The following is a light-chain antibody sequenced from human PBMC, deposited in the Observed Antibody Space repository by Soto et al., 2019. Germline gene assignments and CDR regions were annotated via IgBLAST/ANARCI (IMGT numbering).Light chain of an antibody. CDR1: QTIGRNY. CDR2: GTS. J-gene: IGKJ4*01. V-gene: IGKV3-20*01. Sequence: ETVLTQSPCTLSFSPGETATLSCRSSQTIGRNYLARYQQKPGQAPRLLIFGTSTRATGIPDRFSGSGSGTDFTLSISRLEPEDFAVYYCQQYASSPLLTFGGGTKV. CDR3: QQYASSPLLT.